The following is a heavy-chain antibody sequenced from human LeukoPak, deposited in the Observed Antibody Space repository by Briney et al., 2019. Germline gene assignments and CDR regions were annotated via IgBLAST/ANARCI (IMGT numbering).Heavy chain of an antibody. CDR1: GYTFTSHG. CDR3: AKANPSDSVATVY. D-gene: IGHD2-15*01. V-gene: IGHV1-18*01. CDR2: ISVYNDNT. Sequence: ASVKVSCKASGYTFTSHGISWVRQAPGQGLEWMGWISVYNDNTNYAQKFQGRVTMTTDTSTSTAYMELRSLRSDDTAVYYCAKANPSDSVATVYWGQETLVTVSS. J-gene: IGHJ4*02.